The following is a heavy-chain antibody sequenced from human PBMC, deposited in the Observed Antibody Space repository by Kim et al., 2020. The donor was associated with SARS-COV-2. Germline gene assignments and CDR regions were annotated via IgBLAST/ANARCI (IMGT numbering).Heavy chain of an antibody. Sequence: SETLSLTCAVYGGSFSGYYWSWIRQPPGKVLEWIGEINHSGSTNYNPSLKSRVTISVDTSKNQFSLKLSSVTAADTAVYYCARGLDSRGYYYYGMDVWGQGTTVTVSS. J-gene: IGHJ6*02. CDR3: ARGLDSRGYYYYGMDV. D-gene: IGHD6-13*01. CDR2: INHSGST. CDR1: GGSFSGYY. V-gene: IGHV4-34*01.